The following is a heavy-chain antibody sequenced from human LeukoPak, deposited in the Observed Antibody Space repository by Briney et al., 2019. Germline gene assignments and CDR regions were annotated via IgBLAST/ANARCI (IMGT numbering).Heavy chain of an antibody. CDR2: ISWDGGST. V-gene: IGHV3-43*01. Sequence: GGSLRLSCAASEFTFDDYTMHWVRQAPGKGLEWVSLISWDGGSTYYADSVKGRFTISRDNSKNSLYLQMNSLRTEDTALYYCAKETSLAVAGAFDYWGQGTLVTVSS. J-gene: IGHJ4*02. CDR3: AKETSLAVAGAFDY. CDR1: EFTFDDYT. D-gene: IGHD6-19*01.